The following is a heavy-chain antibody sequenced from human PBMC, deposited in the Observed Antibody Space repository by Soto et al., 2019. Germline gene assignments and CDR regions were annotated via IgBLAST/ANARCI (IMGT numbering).Heavy chain of an antibody. CDR1: GFTFSDYW. Sequence: PGGSLILSCVGSGFTFSDYWNDWVRQVPGKGLAWVSRIKSDGSRTVYADSVRGRFTISRDNAKNTMYLQMNSLRAEDTAVYYCASPSANGGYWGQGTQVTVSS. CDR2: IKSDGSRT. D-gene: IGHD1-26*01. CDR3: ASPSANGGY. V-gene: IGHV3-74*01. J-gene: IGHJ4*02.